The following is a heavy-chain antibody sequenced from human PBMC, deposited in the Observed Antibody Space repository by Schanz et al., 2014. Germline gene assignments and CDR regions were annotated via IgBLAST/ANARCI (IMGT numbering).Heavy chain of an antibody. CDR3: ARPIYDLWSGSFDY. D-gene: IGHD3-3*01. CDR1: GYTFTSYA. V-gene: IGHV1-18*04. CDR2: ISSYNGNT. Sequence: QVQPVQSGAEVKKPGSSVKVSCKASGYTFTSYAITWLRQAPGQGLEWMGWISSYNGNTNYAQKLQGRVTMTTDTSTRTAYMELRSLTSDDTAVYYCARPIYDLWSGSFDYWGQGTLVTVSS. J-gene: IGHJ4*02.